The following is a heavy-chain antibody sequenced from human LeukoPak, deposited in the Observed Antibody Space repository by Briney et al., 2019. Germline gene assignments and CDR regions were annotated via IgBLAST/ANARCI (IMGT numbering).Heavy chain of an antibody. CDR3: ARDRKDSGSYLRNAFDI. D-gene: IGHD1-26*01. Sequence: SVKVSCKASGDSFTNYAIVWVRQAPGQGLEWMGGIIPIFGTANYAQKFQGRVTITADKSTSTAYMELSSLRSEDTAVYYCARDRKDSGSYLRNAFDIWGQGTMVTVSS. V-gene: IGHV1-69*06. CDR1: GDSFTNYA. J-gene: IGHJ3*02. CDR2: IIPIFGTA.